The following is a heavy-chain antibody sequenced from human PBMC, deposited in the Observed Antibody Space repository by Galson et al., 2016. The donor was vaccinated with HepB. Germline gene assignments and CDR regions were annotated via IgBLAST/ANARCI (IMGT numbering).Heavy chain of an antibody. CDR2: ITSNGFTT. V-gene: IGHV3-23*01. Sequence: SLRLSCAASGFTFSSYTMSWVRQAPGKGLEWVSSITSNGFTTHYADSVKGRFSISRDNAKNTVYLQMNTLRAEDTALYFCAKVKNENMNSIFDYWGQGTLVTVSS. D-gene: IGHD1-7*01. CDR3: AKVKNENMNSIFDY. J-gene: IGHJ4*02. CDR1: GFTFSSYT.